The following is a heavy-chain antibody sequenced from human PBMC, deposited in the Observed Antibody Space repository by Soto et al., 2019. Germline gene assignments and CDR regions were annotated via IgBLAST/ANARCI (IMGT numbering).Heavy chain of an antibody. CDR3: ARGRYGDY. V-gene: IGHV1-18*01. CDR1: GYTFTSYG. Sequence: QVHLVQSGAEVKKPGASVKVSCKASGYTFTSYGITWVRQAPGQGLEWMGWISAHNGNTDYAQKPQGRVIVTRDTSTSTASMELRSLISDDTAVYYCARGRYGDYWGQGALVTVSS. CDR2: ISAHNGNT. D-gene: IGHD1-1*01. J-gene: IGHJ4*02.